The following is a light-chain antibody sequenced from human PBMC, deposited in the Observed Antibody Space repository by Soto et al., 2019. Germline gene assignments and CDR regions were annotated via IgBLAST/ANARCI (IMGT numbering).Light chain of an antibody. CDR1: SSDVGGYNY. V-gene: IGLV2-8*01. CDR3: SSYVGTNSYV. J-gene: IGLJ1*01. Sequence: QSVLTQPPSPSVSPGQSVTISCTGTSSDVGGYNYVSWYQQHPGKAPKLIIYEVYKRPSGVPDRFSGSKSGNTAALTVSGLQAEDEADYYCSSYVGTNSYVFGTGTKVTVL. CDR2: EVY.